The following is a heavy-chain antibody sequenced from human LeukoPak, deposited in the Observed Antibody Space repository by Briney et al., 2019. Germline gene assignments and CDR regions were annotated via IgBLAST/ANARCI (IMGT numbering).Heavy chain of an antibody. V-gene: IGHV4-61*02. D-gene: IGHD2-2*02. J-gene: IGHJ5*02. Sequence: SETLSLTCTVSGGSISSGSYYWSWIRQPAGEGLEWIGRIYTSGSTNYNPSLKRRVTISVDTSKNQFSLKLSSVTAADTAVYYCARGDIVVVPAAILVGWFDPWGQGTLVTVSS. CDR3: ARGDIVVVPAAILVGWFDP. CDR2: IYTSGST. CDR1: GGSISSGSYY.